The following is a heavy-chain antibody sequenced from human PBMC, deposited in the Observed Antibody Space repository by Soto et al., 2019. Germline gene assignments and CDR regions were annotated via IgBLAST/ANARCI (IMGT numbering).Heavy chain of an antibody. Sequence: QVQLVQSGAEVKKPGASVKVSCKASGYTFTSYGISWVRQAPGQGLEWMGWISAYNGNTNYAQKLQGRVTMTTDTSXXTAYMELRSLRSDDTAVYYCARRRGDYYYYYGMDVWGQGTTVTVSS. CDR2: ISAYNGNT. CDR1: GYTFTSYG. CDR3: ARRRGDYYYYYGMDV. V-gene: IGHV1-18*01. J-gene: IGHJ6*02. D-gene: IGHD3-10*01.